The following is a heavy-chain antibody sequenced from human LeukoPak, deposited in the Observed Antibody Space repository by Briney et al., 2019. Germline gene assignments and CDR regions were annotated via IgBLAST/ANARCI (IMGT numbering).Heavy chain of an antibody. CDR3: AREGALPGLRKFEY. CDR1: GFIFSTYG. J-gene: IGHJ4*02. D-gene: IGHD2-21*02. CDR2: VWYDGSKK. V-gene: IGHV3-33*01. Sequence: GGSLRLSCAASGFIFSTYGMHWARQAPGKGLEWVAVVWYDGSKKHYADSVKGRFTISRDNSKNTLYLQMNSLRAEDTAVYYCAREGALPGLRKFEYWGQGTLVTVSS.